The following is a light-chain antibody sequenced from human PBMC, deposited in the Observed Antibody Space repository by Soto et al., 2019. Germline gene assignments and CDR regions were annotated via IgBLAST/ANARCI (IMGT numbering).Light chain of an antibody. Sequence: EIVLTQSPATLSLSPGEKDTLSCRASQSVSSYLAWYQQKPGQAPRLLIYDASNRATGIPARFSGSGSGTDFTLTISSLEPEDFEVYYCQQRSNWPRTFGQGTKV. CDR1: QSVSSY. J-gene: IGKJ1*01. V-gene: IGKV3-11*01. CDR2: DAS. CDR3: QQRSNWPRT.